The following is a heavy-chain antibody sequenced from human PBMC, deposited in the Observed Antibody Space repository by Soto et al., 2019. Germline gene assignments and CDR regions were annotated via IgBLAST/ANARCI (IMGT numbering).Heavy chain of an antibody. CDR2: IIPILGIA. Sequence: QVQLVQSGAEVKKPGSSVKVSCKASGGTFSSYTISWVRQAPGQGLEWMGRIIPILGIANYAQKFQGRVTITADKSTSTAYMELRSLRSEDTAVYYCAVHYYDSSGYYAYWGQGTLVTVSS. D-gene: IGHD3-22*01. V-gene: IGHV1-69*02. CDR3: AVHYYDSSGYYAY. CDR1: GGTFSSYT. J-gene: IGHJ4*02.